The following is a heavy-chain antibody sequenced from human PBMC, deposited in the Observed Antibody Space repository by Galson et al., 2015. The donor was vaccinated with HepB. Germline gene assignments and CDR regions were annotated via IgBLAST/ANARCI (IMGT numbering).Heavy chain of an antibody. CDR3: ASSDCSSTSCYAYFQH. V-gene: IGHV1-3*01. Sequence: SVKVSCKASGYTFTSYAMHWVRQAPGQRLEWMGWINAGNGNTKYSQKFQGRVTITRDTSASTAYMELSSLRSEDTAVYYCASSDCSSTSCYAYFQHWGQGTLVTVSS. J-gene: IGHJ1*01. D-gene: IGHD2-2*01. CDR1: GYTFTSYA. CDR2: INAGNGNT.